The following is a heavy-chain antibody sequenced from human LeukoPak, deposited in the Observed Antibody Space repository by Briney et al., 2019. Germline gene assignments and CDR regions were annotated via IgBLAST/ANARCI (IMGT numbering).Heavy chain of an antibody. CDR3: AKSPSDGLDV. Sequence: PSGTLSLTCGVSGGSITITNYWTWVRQAPGKGLEYVSTIFTNEDTTSYAASVKGRFTTSRDDSKNTLYLQMSSLRPEDTAVYYCAKSPSDGLDVWGQGATVTVSS. J-gene: IGHJ6*02. CDR2: IFTNEDTT. V-gene: IGHV3-64D*09. CDR1: GGSITITN.